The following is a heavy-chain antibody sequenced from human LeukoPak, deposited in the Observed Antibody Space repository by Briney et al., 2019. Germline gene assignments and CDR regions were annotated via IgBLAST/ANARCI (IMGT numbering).Heavy chain of an antibody. J-gene: IGHJ5*01. CDR3: ARSWGDDSCSYTQLDS. Sequence: SSVNVSCKASGYTFTGYFVHWVRQAPGQGLEGMGWINPNSGATNYAQTFQGRVNMTRDTSISTASMEVSRLKSDDTAVYYCARSWGDDSCSYTQLDSGGEGALVTVSS. D-gene: IGHD3-22*01. V-gene: IGHV1-2*02. CDR1: GYTFTGYF. CDR2: INPNSGAT.